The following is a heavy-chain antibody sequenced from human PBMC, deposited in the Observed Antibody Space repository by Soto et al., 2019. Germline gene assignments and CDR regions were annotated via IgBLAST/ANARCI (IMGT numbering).Heavy chain of an antibody. J-gene: IGHJ5*02. Sequence: GASVKVSCKASGYTFTSYGISWVRQAPGQGLEWMGWISAYNGNTNYAQKLQGRVTMTTDTSTSTDYMELRSLRSDDTAVYYCARCYDFWSGYYEVYNWFDPWGQGTLVTVSS. CDR3: ARCYDFWSGYYEVYNWFDP. V-gene: IGHV1-18*04. D-gene: IGHD3-3*01. CDR1: GYTFTSYG. CDR2: ISAYNGNT.